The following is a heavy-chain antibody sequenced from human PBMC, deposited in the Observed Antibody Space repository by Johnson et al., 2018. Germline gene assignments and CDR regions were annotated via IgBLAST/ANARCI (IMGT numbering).Heavy chain of an antibody. D-gene: IGHD3-16*01. Sequence: QVQLVESGAEVKKXGASVKVSCKASGFSLTSSYMHWVRQAPGQGLEWMGIINPSGGGPGYAQKFQGRVTMTRDTSTSTVYMEMSSLRSEDTAVYYCARAPLGYLDVWGQGTTVTVSS. CDR1: GFSLTSSY. CDR3: ARAPLGYLDV. J-gene: IGHJ6*02. V-gene: IGHV1-46*01. CDR2: INPSGGGP.